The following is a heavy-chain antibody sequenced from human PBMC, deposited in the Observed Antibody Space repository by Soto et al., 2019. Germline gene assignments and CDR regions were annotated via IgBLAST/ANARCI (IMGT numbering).Heavy chain of an antibody. CDR2: IIPIFGTA. Sequence: QVQLVQSGAEVKKPGSSVKVSCKASGGTFSSYAISWVRQAPGQGLEWMGGIIPIFGTANYAQKFQGRVTITADESTSXAYMELSSLRSEDTAVYYCAREMRWREFDADYFQHWGQGTLVTVSS. CDR1: GGTFSSYA. V-gene: IGHV1-69*12. J-gene: IGHJ1*01. CDR3: AREMRWREFDADYFQH. D-gene: IGHD3-9*01.